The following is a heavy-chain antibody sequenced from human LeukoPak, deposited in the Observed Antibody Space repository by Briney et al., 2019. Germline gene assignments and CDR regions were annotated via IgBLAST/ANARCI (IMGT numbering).Heavy chain of an antibody. V-gene: IGHV3-53*01. J-gene: IGHJ6*03. CDR3: AGLTSYYYYMDV. D-gene: IGHD3-10*01. CDR1: GFTVSSNY. CDR2: IYSGGST. Sequence: GGSLRLSCAASGFTVSSNYMSWVRQAPGKGLEWVSVIYSGGSTYYADSVKGRFTISRDNSKNTLYLQMNSLRAEDTAVYYCAGLTSYYYYMDVWGKGTTVTISS.